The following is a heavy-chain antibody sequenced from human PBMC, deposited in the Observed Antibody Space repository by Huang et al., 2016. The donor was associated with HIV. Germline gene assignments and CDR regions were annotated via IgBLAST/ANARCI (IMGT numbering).Heavy chain of an antibody. Sequence: QVQLVESGGGVVQPGRSLRLSCAASGFPFSTYAMHWVRQAPGKGREGVAVISYDGSNKYYADSVKGRFTISRDNSKNTVYLQMNSLRAEDTALYYCARDVYSRFDPWGQGTLVTVSS. CDR1: GFPFSTYA. CDR2: ISYDGSNK. CDR3: ARDVYSRFDP. V-gene: IGHV3-30-3*01. J-gene: IGHJ5*02. D-gene: IGHD6-13*01.